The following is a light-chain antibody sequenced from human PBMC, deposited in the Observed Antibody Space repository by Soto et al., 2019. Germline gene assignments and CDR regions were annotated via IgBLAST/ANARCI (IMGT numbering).Light chain of an antibody. CDR2: DAS. CDR3: QQYNSYPWT. J-gene: IGKJ1*01. Sequence: DIQMTQSPSTLSASVGDRVTITCRASQSISSWLAWYQQKPGQAPKLLIYDASSLESGVPSRFSGSGSGTEFTLTISSLQAEDFATYYCQQYNSYPWTFGQGTKVDIK. CDR1: QSISSW. V-gene: IGKV1-5*01.